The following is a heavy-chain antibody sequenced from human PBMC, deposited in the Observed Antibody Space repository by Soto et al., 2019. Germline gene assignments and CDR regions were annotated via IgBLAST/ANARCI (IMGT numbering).Heavy chain of an antibody. D-gene: IGHD6-13*01. CDR2: IYPGDSDT. CDR3: ARPRDRSRWNAFDI. CDR1: GYSFTNYW. V-gene: IGHV5-51*01. Sequence: GESLKISCKGSGYSFTNYWIGWVRQMSGKGLEWMGIIYPGDSDTRYSPSFRGQVTISADKSITTAYLQWSSLKASDTAMYYCARPRDRSRWNAFDIWGQGTMVTVSS. J-gene: IGHJ3*02.